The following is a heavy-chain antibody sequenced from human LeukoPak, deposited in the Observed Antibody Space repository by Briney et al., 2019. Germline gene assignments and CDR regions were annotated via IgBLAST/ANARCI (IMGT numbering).Heavy chain of an antibody. CDR1: GGTFSSYA. CDR3: ARSNPDGGYSYGTYYAWFDP. V-gene: IGHV1-69*01. CDR2: IIPIFGTA. Sequence: SVKVSCKASGGTFSSYAISWVRQAPGQGLEGMGGIIPIFGTANYAQKFQGRVTITADESTSTAYMELSSLRSEDTAVYYCARSNPDGGYSYGTYYAWFDPWGQGTLVTVSS. J-gene: IGHJ5*02. D-gene: IGHD5-18*01.